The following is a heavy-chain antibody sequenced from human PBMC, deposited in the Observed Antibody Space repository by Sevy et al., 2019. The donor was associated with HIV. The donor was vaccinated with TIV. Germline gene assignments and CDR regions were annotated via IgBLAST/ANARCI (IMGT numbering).Heavy chain of an antibody. J-gene: IGHJ4*02. Sequence: GGSLRLSCAASGFTFSDYYISWIRQAPGKGLEWISYISSRNTYTNYADSVKGRFTISRDNAKNSLYLHMDSLRAEDTAVYYCARARIAASAPYYFDYWGQGTLVTVSS. CDR2: ISSRNTYT. V-gene: IGHV3-11*06. D-gene: IGHD6-13*01. CDR3: ARARIAASAPYYFDY. CDR1: GFTFSDYY.